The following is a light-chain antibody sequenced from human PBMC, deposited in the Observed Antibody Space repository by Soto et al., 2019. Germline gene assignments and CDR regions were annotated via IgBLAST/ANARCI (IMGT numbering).Light chain of an antibody. V-gene: IGLV2-14*01. J-gene: IGLJ2*01. CDR2: DVT. CDR3: SLYTSGSTLV. Sequence: QSALTQPASVSGSPGQSITISCTGTSSDVGGYNYVSWYQQHPGKAPKLMIYDVTNRPSGVSNRFSGSKSGNTASLTISGLQAEDEADYYCSLYTSGSTLVFGGGTKLTVL. CDR1: SSDVGGYNY.